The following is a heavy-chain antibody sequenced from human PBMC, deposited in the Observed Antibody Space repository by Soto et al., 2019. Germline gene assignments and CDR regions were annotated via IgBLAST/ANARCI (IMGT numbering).Heavy chain of an antibody. Sequence: PSETLSLTCTVSGGSISSGGCYWSWIRQHPGKGPEWIGYIYYSGSTYYNPSLKSRITMSVDTSQNQLSLRLRSVTAADTAVYYCARLGRFGELYFDHWGQGTQVTVSS. D-gene: IGHD3-10*01. J-gene: IGHJ4*02. CDR2: IYYSGST. CDR3: ARLGRFGELYFDH. V-gene: IGHV4-31*03. CDR1: GGSISSGGCY.